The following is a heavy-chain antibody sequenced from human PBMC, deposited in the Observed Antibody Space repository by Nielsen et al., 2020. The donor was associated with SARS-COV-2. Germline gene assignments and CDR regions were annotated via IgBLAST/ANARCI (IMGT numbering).Heavy chain of an antibody. CDR3: TRVSVRGSPSGYSSSWYYYFDY. D-gene: IGHD6-13*01. Sequence: GESLKISCTASGFTFGDYAMSWFRQAPGKGLEWVGFIRSKAYGGTTEYAASVKGRFTISRDDSKSIAYLQMNSLKTEDTAVYYCTRVSVRGSPSGYSSSWYYYFDYWGQGTPVTVSS. CDR2: IRSKAYGGTT. CDR1: GFTFGDYA. J-gene: IGHJ4*02. V-gene: IGHV3-49*03.